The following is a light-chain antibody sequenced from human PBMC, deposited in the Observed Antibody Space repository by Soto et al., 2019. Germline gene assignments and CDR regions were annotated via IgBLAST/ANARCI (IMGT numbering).Light chain of an antibody. Sequence: EIVMTQSPATLSVSPGERATLSCRASQSVSSNLAWYQQKPGQAPRLLIYGTSTRATGIPARFSGSGSGTEFTLTISSLQPEDFAVYYCQQYNNWPPWTLGQGTKVDIK. CDR1: QSVSSN. CDR3: QQYNNWPPWT. J-gene: IGKJ1*01. CDR2: GTS. V-gene: IGKV3-15*01.